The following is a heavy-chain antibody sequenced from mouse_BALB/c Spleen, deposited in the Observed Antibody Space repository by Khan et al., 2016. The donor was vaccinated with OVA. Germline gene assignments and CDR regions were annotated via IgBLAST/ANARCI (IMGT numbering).Heavy chain of an antibody. CDR2: ISSSGST. CDR3: ARDGSRYNYAMDY. Sequence: SGPGLVKPSQSLSLTCTVTGYSITSDYAWNWIRQFPGNKLEWMGYISSSGSTNYNPAHKSRISITRDTSKNQFFLQLNSVTTEDTATYYCARDGSRYNYAMDYWGQGTSVTVSS. V-gene: IGHV3-2*02. J-gene: IGHJ4*01. D-gene: IGHD2-3*01. CDR1: GYSITSDYA.